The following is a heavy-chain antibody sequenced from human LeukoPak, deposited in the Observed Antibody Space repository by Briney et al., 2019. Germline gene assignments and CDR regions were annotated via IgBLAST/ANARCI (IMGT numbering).Heavy chain of an antibody. D-gene: IGHD3-10*01. CDR3: ARDPDRGVIPG. Sequence: GASVKVSCKASGYTFTSYGISWVRQAPGQGLEWMGGIIPIFGTANYAQKFQGRVTITADESTSTAYMELSSLRSEDTAVYYCARDPDRGVIPGWGQGTLVTVSS. J-gene: IGHJ4*02. V-gene: IGHV1-69*13. CDR1: GYTFTSYG. CDR2: IIPIFGTA.